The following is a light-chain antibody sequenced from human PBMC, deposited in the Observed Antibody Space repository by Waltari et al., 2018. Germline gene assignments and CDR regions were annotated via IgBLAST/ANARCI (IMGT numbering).Light chain of an antibody. CDR3: LAWDSSTAV. J-gene: IGLJ1*01. CDR1: NLGDKY. CDR2: HDS. V-gene: IGLV3-1*01. Sequence: SYELTQPPSVSVSPGQTASISCSGDNLGDKYTSWYQQKAGQSPVLVIYHDSRRPSGFPDRFSGSNSGNTATLTISGTQALDEADYYCLAWDSSTAVFGTGTKVTVL.